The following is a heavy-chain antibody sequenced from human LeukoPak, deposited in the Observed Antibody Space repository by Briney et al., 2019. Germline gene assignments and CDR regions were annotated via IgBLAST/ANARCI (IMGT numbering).Heavy chain of an antibody. V-gene: IGHV3-23*01. CDR3: VKDRGYMVAVAGTPHDY. CDR2: ISGSGGST. J-gene: IGHJ4*02. CDR1: GFTFSDYY. D-gene: IGHD6-19*01. Sequence: PGGSLRLSCAASGFTFSDYYMSWVRQAPGKGLEWVSDISGSGGSTYYADSVKGRFTISRDNSKNTLYLQMNSLRAEDTAVYYCVKDRGYMVAVAGTPHDYWGQGTPVTVSS.